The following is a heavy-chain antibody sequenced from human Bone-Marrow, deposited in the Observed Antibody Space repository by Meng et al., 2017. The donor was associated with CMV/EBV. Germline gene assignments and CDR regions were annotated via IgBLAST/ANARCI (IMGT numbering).Heavy chain of an antibody. CDR3: ASRSGVPAAIGLVYYYGMDV. CDR2: IIPIFGTA. Sequence: SVKVSCKASGGTFSSYAISWVRQAPGQGLEWVGGIIPIFGTANYAQKFQGRVTITTDESTSTAYMELSSLKSEDTAVYYCASRSGVPAAIGLVYYYGMDVWGQGTTVTVSS. V-gene: IGHV1-69*05. D-gene: IGHD2-2*01. CDR1: GGTFSSYA. J-gene: IGHJ6*02.